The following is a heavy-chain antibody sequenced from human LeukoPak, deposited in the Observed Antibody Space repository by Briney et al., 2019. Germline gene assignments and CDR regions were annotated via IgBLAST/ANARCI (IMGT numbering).Heavy chain of an antibody. CDR2: INHSGST. CDR3: AGAYCGGDCYIQPPVY. J-gene: IGHJ4*02. V-gene: IGHV4-34*01. D-gene: IGHD2-21*02. CDR1: GGSFSGYY. Sequence: PSETLSLTCAVYGGSFSGYYWSWIRQPPGKGLEWIGEINHSGSTNYNPSLKSRVTISVDTSKNQFSLKLSSVTAADTAVYYCAGAYCGGDCYIQPPVYWGQGTLVTVSS.